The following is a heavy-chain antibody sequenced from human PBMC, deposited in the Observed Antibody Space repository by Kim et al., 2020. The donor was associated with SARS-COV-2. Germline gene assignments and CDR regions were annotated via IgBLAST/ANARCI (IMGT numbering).Heavy chain of an antibody. Sequence: GGSLRLSCAASGFTFSSNYMNWVRQAPGKGLEWVSVIYSGGSTYYADSVKGSFTISRDNTKKTLYLQMNSLRAEDTAVYYCARGGITGDDVDYWGQGTLVTVSS. D-gene: IGHD1-7*01. CDR2: IYSGGST. CDR3: ARGGITGDDVDY. CDR1: GFTFSSNY. J-gene: IGHJ4*02. V-gene: IGHV3-66*01.